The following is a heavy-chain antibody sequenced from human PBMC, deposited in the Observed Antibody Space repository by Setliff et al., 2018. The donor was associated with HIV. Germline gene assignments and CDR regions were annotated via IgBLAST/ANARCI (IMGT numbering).Heavy chain of an antibody. CDR3: VRGPQWLVQKGRVYYFDY. Sequence: TLSLTCTVSGGSISSGDYFLSWIRQAPGKGREWIGCIYYSGSAYYNPSLQSRVTISVDTSKNQVSLKLNSMTAADTAVYFCVRGPQWLVQKGRVYYFDYWGQGALVTVSS. J-gene: IGHJ4*02. CDR2: IYYSGSA. D-gene: IGHD6-19*01. V-gene: IGHV4-30-4*08. CDR1: GGSISSGDYF.